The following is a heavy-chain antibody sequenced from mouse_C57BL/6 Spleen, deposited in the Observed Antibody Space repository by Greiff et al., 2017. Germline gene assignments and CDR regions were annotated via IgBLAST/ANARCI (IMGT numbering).Heavy chain of an antibody. CDR1: GYTFTSYW. V-gene: IGHV1-55*01. D-gene: IGHD2-3*01. CDR2: IYPGSGST. Sequence: VQLQQSGAELVKPGASVKMSCKASGYTFTSYWITWVKQRPGQGLEWIGDIYPGSGSTNYNEKFKSKATLTVATSSSTAYMQLSSLTSEDSAVYYCARFDGYDYFDYWGQGTTLTVSS. J-gene: IGHJ2*01. CDR3: ARFDGYDYFDY.